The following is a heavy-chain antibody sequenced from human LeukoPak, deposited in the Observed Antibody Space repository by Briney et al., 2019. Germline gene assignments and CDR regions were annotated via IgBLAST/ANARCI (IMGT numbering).Heavy chain of an antibody. D-gene: IGHD6-6*01. J-gene: IGHJ4*02. CDR1: GGSISSSNW. CDR2: IYHSGST. Sequence: PSETLSLTCAVSGGSISSSNWWSWVRQPPGKGLEWIGEIYHSGSTNYNPSLKSRVTISVDKSKNQFSLQLNSVTPEDTAVYYCAREESIAAQFDYWGQGTLVTVSS. CDR3: AREESIAAQFDY. V-gene: IGHV4-4*02.